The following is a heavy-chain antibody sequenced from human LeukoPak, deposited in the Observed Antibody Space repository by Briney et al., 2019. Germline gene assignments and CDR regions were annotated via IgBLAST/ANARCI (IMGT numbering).Heavy chain of an antibody. Sequence: GGSLRLSCAASGFTFDTYAMSWVRQAPGKGLEWVSSISGDGANTYCADSVKGRFTVSRDNSKNTLYLQMNSLRADDTAVYFCAKLIAVAGTDDYWGQGTLVTVSS. CDR1: GFTFDTYA. CDR3: AKLIAVAGTDDY. J-gene: IGHJ4*02. CDR2: ISGDGANT. D-gene: IGHD6-19*01. V-gene: IGHV3-23*01.